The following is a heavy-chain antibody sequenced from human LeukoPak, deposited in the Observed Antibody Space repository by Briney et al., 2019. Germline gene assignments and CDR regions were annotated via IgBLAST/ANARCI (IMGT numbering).Heavy chain of an antibody. Sequence: SQTLSLTCAISGDSVSSSSAAWNWIRQSPSRGLEWLGRTYYRSKWYNDYAESVKSRITINADTSKNQFSLHLNSVTPEDTALYYCARDLSGGIGMLRGVINDWGQGTQVTVSS. J-gene: IGHJ4*02. CDR3: ARDLSGGIGMLRGVIND. CDR1: GDSVSSSSAA. V-gene: IGHV6-1*01. D-gene: IGHD3-10*01. CDR2: TYYRSKWYN.